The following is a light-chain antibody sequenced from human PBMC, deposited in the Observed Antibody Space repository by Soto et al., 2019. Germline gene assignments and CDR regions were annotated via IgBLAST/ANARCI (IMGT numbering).Light chain of an antibody. CDR3: YSFTSGNTLYV. V-gene: IGLV2-14*01. Sequence: QSVLTQPASVSGSPGQSITISCTGTTSDVGGYDYVSWYQQHPGQATKLLIYEVSNRPSGDSHRFSGSKSGNTASLSISGLQAENKAEYYCYSFTSGNTLYVFGAGAKVTVL. CDR1: TSDVGGYDY. J-gene: IGLJ1*01. CDR2: EVS.